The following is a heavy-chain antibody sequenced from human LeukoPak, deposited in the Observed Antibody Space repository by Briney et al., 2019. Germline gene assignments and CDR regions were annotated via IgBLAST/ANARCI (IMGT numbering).Heavy chain of an antibody. V-gene: IGHV1-2*02. Sequence: SVKVSCKASGYTFTGYYMHWVRQAPGQGLEWMGWINPNSGGTNYAQKFQGRVTMTRDTSISTAYMELSRLRSDDTAVYYCARSPYYYDSSGYYYSGAFDIWGQGTMVTVSS. J-gene: IGHJ3*02. CDR3: ARSPYYYDSSGYYYSGAFDI. D-gene: IGHD3-22*01. CDR2: INPNSGGT. CDR1: GYTFTGYY.